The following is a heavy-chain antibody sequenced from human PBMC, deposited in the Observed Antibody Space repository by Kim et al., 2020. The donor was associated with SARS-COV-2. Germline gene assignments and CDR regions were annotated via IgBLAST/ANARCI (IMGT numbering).Heavy chain of an antibody. CDR1: GGTFSSYA. CDR3: ARLPGPENTYYYGSGSHNWFDP. CDR2: IIPIFGTA. V-gene: IGHV1-69*13. J-gene: IGHJ5*02. Sequence: SVKVSCKASGGTFSSYAISWVRQAPGQGLEWMGGIIPIFGTANYAQKFQGRVTITADESTSTAYMELSSLRSEDTAVYYCARLPGPENTYYYGSGSHNWFDPWGQGTLVTVSS. D-gene: IGHD3-10*01.